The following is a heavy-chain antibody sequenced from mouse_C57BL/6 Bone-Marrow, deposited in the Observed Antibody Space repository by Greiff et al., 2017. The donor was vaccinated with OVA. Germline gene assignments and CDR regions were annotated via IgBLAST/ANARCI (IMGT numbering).Heavy chain of an antibody. J-gene: IGHJ3*01. CDR3: AIYGFAY. CDR2: IYPGDGDT. Sequence: VQLQQPGAELVKPGASVKLSCKASGYTFTSYWMQWVKQRPGQGLEWIGRIYPGDGDTNYNGKFKGKATLTADKSSSTAYMQLSSLTSEDSAVYFCAIYGFAYWGQGTLVTVSA. CDR1: GYTFTSYW. V-gene: IGHV1-82*01.